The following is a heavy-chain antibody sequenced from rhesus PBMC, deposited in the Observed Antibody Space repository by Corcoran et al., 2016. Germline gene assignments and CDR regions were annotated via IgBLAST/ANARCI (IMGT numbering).Heavy chain of an antibody. D-gene: IGHD6-31*01. CDR2: IYGNDGST. CDR3: ARGPGGWGLDV. J-gene: IGHJ5-2*02. CDR1: GASISRNY. Sequence: QVQLQESGPGLVKPSETLPLTCAVSGASISRNYWNWIRQAPGKGLGWIGRIYGNDGSTDCIPSLKSRVTISIDTSKNQCSLKLYSVTAADTAVYYCARGPGGWGLDVWGRGVLVTVSS. V-gene: IGHV4S2*01.